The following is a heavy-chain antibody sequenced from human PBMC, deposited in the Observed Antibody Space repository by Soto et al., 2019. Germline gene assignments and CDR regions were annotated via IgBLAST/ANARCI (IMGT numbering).Heavy chain of an antibody. D-gene: IGHD2-8*02. CDR2: IYNSETF. CDR3: ARDSPKIILMTQTL. CDR1: GGSVSSGSSY. V-gene: IGHV4-61*01. Sequence: PSETLSLTCSVSGGSVSSGSSYWSWIRQPPGKGLEWIGFIYNSETFNYNPSLKSRVTLSVDTSKNQFSLKLSSVTAADTAVYYCARDSPKIILMTQTLWGQGTLVPVSS. J-gene: IGHJ4*02.